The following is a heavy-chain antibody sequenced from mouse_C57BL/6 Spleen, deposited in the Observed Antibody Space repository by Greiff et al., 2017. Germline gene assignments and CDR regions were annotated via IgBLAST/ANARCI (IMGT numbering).Heavy chain of an antibody. CDR2: IYPSDSET. D-gene: IGHD2-5*01. Sequence: QVQLQQPGAELVRPGSSVKLSCKASGYTFTSYWMDWVKQRPGQGLEWIGNIYPSDSETHYNQKFKDKATLTVDKSSSTAYMQLSSLTSEDSAVYYCARGGSNYGYWGQGTTLTVSS. V-gene: IGHV1-61*01. CDR1: GYTFTSYW. CDR3: ARGGSNYGY. J-gene: IGHJ2*01.